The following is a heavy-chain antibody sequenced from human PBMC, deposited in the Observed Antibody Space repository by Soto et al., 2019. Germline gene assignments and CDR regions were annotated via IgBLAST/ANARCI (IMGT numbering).Heavy chain of an antibody. CDR1: GGSISSSSYF. CDR3: ARLTWFGQLLPYYFDY. Sequence: SETLSLTCSVSGGSISSSSYFWAWIRQPPGKGLEWIGSMSYPGRTYYNLSLKSRVTISVDTSKNQFSLKLSSVTAADTAVYYCARLTWFGQLLPYYFDYWGQGTLVTVSS. V-gene: IGHV4-39*01. J-gene: IGHJ4*02. D-gene: IGHD3-10*01. CDR2: MSYPGRT.